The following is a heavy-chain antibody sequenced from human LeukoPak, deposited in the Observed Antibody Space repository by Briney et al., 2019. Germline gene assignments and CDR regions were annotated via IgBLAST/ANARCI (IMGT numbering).Heavy chain of an antibody. Sequence: GGSLRLSCAASGFTFSSYSMNWVRQAPGKGLEWVSYISSSSSTIYYADSVKGRFTISRDNAKNSLYLQMNSLRAEDTAVYYCAREFATMIVVVITGAFDIWGQGTMVTVSS. CDR2: ISSSSSTI. V-gene: IGHV3-48*01. CDR1: GFTFSSYS. D-gene: IGHD3-22*01. J-gene: IGHJ3*02. CDR3: AREFATMIVVVITGAFDI.